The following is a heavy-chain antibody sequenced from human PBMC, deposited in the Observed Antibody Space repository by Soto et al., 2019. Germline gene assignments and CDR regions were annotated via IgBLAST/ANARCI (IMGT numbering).Heavy chain of an antibody. CDR1: GFTFSSYA. D-gene: IGHD2-2*01. Sequence: PGGSLRLSCAASGFTFSSYAMSWVRQAPGKGLEWVSAISGSGGSTYYADSVKGRFTISRDNSKNTLYLQMNSLRAEDTAVYYCASDCSSTSESALFDYWGQGTLVTVSS. CDR2: ISGSGGST. CDR3: ASDCSSTSESALFDY. J-gene: IGHJ4*02. V-gene: IGHV3-23*01.